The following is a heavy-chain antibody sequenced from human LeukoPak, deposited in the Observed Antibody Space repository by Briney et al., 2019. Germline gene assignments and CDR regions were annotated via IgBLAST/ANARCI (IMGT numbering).Heavy chain of an antibody. CDR3: ARGSPASGRFPFNY. CDR2: ISPNSGDT. V-gene: IGHV1-2*02. J-gene: IGHJ4*02. D-gene: IGHD6-19*01. Sequence: GASVTVSYKASGYTFTDYYMHWVRQAPGQGLEWMGWISPNSGDTKYAQNFQGEVTMTRDTSISTAYMELNNLNSDDAAVYYCARGSPASGRFPFNYWGQGTLVTVSS. CDR1: GYTFTDYY.